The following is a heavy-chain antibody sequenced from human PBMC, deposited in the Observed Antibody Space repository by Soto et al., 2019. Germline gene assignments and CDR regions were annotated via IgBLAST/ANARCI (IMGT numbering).Heavy chain of an antibody. CDR2: ISWDGGST. CDR3: AKDIWKEGIQLWSEFDY. CDR1: GFTFDDYT. D-gene: IGHD5-18*01. Sequence: GGSLRLSCAASGFTFDDYTMHWVRQAPGKGLEWVSLISWDGGSTYYADSVKGRFTISRDNSKNSLYLQMNSLRTEDTALYYCAKDIWKEGIQLWSEFDYWGQGTLVTVSS. V-gene: IGHV3-43*01. J-gene: IGHJ4*02.